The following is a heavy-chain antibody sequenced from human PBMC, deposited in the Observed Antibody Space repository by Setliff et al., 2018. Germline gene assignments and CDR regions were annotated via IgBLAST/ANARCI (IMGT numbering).Heavy chain of an antibody. Sequence: SETLSLTCTVSGGSISTYYWTWIRQSPGKGLEWIGYIYASGSTNYSPSLKSRVTIFADTSKNQFSLLLNSVTAADTAVYYCARQKYWSGYYGEGYYYYMDVWGKGTTVTVSS. D-gene: IGHD3-3*01. J-gene: IGHJ6*03. V-gene: IGHV4-4*08. CDR1: GGSISTYY. CDR3: ARQKYWSGYYGEGYYYYMDV. CDR2: IYASGST.